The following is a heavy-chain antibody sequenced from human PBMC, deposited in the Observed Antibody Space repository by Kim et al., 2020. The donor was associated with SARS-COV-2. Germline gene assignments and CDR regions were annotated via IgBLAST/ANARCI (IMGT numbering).Heavy chain of an antibody. CDR2: ISRSSTYI. D-gene: IGHD6-19*01. V-gene: IGHV3-21*01. CDR3: ARELAVAADYYYYGMDV. CDR1: EFSFSSYN. J-gene: IGHJ6*02. Sequence: GGSLRLSCAASEFSFSSYNMNWVRQAPGKGLEWVSSISRSSTYIYYADSVKGRFTISRDNAKNSLYLQMNSLRAEDTAVYYCARELAVAADYYYYGMDVWGQGTTVTVSS.